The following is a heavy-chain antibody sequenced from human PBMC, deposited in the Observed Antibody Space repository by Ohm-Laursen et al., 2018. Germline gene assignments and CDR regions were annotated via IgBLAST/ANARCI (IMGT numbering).Heavy chain of an antibody. CDR2: IWYDGSNK. CDR3: AKDASAISAYSFHD. Sequence: SSLRLSCTASGFTFSSYGMHWVRQAPGKGLEWVAVIWYDGSNKYYADSVKGRFTISRDNSKNTLYLQMNSLSADDTALYYCAKDASAISAYSFHDWGRGTLVIVSS. J-gene: IGHJ4*02. V-gene: IGHV3-33*06. CDR1: GFTFSSYG. D-gene: IGHD5-12*01.